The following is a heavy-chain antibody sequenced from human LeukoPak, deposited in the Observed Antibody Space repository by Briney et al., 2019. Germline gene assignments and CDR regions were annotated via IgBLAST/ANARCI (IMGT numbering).Heavy chain of an antibody. CDR1: GFTFSSYS. Sequence: GASLRLSCAASGFTFSSYSMNWVRQAPGKGLEWVSSIISSGSYIYYADSVKGRLTISRDKAKISLYLQMNSLRAEDTAVYYCARVGTYCSSTSCYPQTDYWGQGTLVTVSS. V-gene: IGHV3-21*01. CDR2: IISSGSYI. CDR3: ARVGTYCSSTSCYPQTDY. J-gene: IGHJ4*02. D-gene: IGHD2-2*01.